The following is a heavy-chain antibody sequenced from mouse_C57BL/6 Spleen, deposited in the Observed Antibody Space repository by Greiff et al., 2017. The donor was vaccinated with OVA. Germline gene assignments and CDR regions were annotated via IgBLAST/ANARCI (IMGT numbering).Heavy chain of an antibody. J-gene: IGHJ4*01. Sequence: QVQLQQSGPGLVQPSQSLSITCTVSGFSLTSYGVHWVRPSPGKGLEWLGVIWRGGSTDYNAAFMSRLSITKDNSKSQVFFKMNSLQADDTAIYYCAKFLYSNYEGYYAMDYWGQGTSVTVSS. V-gene: IGHV2-5*01. D-gene: IGHD2-5*01. CDR1: GFSLTSYG. CDR2: IWRGGST. CDR3: AKFLYSNYEGYYAMDY.